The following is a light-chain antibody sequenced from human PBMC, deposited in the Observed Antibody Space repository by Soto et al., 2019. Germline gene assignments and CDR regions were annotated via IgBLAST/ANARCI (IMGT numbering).Light chain of an antibody. V-gene: IGLV2-14*01. Sequence: QSALTQPASVSGSPGQSITISCTGTSSDVGGYNYVSLYQQHPGKAPKLMIYDVSNRPSGVSNRFSGSKSGNTASLTISGLQAEDEADDYCRSYTSSSTYVVFGVGTKLSVL. J-gene: IGLJ2*01. CDR1: SSDVGGYNY. CDR3: RSYTSSSTYVV. CDR2: DVS.